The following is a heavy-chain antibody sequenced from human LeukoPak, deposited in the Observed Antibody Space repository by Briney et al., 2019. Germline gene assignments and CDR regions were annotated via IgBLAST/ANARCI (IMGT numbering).Heavy chain of an antibody. CDR1: GFTFSDYS. J-gene: IGHJ4*02. CDR2: IDGSGDTI. Sequence: GGSLRLSCAASGFTFSDYSMNWVRQAPGKGLEWVSYIDGSGDTIYYADSVKGRFTISRDIAKNSLDLQMNSLRDEDTAVYYCSRRFDCWGQGTLVTVSS. V-gene: IGHV3-48*02. CDR3: SRRFDC.